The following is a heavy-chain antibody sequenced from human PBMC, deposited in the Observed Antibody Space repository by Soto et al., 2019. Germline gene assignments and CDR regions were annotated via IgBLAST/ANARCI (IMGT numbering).Heavy chain of an antibody. V-gene: IGHV4-28*01. J-gene: IGHJ4*02. CDR1: AYSISSSNW. D-gene: IGHD1-26*01. CDR3: ARREIQGPIDY. Sequence: SETLSLTCAVSAYSISSSNWWGWIRQPPGKGLEWIGYIYYSGTTYYNPSLKSRVTMSVDTSKNQFSLKLTSVTAVDTAVYHCARREIQGPIDYWGQGTLVTVSS. CDR2: IYYSGTT.